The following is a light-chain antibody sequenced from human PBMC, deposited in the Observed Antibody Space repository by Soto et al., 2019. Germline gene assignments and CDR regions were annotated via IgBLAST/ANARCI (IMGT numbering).Light chain of an antibody. CDR3: QQYGSSPPYT. CDR2: GSS. CDR1: QSVSNNY. V-gene: IGKV3-20*01. Sequence: EVVLTQSPGTLSLSPGERATLSCRASQSVSNNYFAWYQQKPGQAPRLLIFGSSDRATGIPDRFSGSGSGTDFPLTIIRLEPEAFAVYYCQQYGSSPPYTFGQGTKLEIK. J-gene: IGKJ2*01.